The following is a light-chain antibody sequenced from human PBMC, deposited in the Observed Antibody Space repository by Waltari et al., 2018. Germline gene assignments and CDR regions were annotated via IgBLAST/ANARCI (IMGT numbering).Light chain of an antibody. V-gene: IGLV2-11*01. Sequence: QSALTQPRSVSGSPGQSVTNSCTGISSDVGDSNFVSWYQHHPGKAPKLLIHDITQRPSGVPARFSGSKSGNTASLTISGLQAEDEADYYCCSYVGSHTNWVFGGGTKLTVL. CDR3: CSYVGSHTNWV. CDR2: DIT. J-gene: IGLJ3*02. CDR1: SSDVGDSNF.